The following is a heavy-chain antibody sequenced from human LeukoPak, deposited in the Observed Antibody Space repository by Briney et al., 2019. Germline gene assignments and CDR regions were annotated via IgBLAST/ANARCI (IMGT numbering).Heavy chain of an antibody. J-gene: IGHJ3*02. CDR3: AKGTDLSSWYGFAFDI. CDR2: ISWNSGSI. D-gene: IGHD6-13*01. CDR1: GFTFDDYA. V-gene: IGHV3-9*01. Sequence: PGRSLRLSCAASGFTFDDYAMHWVRQAPGKGLEWVSGISWNSGSIGYADSVKGRFTISRDNAKNSLYLQMNSLRAEDAALYYCAKGTDLSSWYGFAFDIWGQGTMVTVSS.